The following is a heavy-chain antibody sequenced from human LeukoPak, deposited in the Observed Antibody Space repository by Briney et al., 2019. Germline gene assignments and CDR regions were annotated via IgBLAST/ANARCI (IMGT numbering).Heavy chain of an antibody. D-gene: IGHD5/OR15-5a*01. Sequence: GASVKVSCKASGYTFTAYYMHWVRQAPGQGLEWMGWINPNSGGTNYAQKFQGRVTMTRDTSISTAYMELTRLRSDDTAAYYCARIRVSTIPPDYWGQGTLVTVSS. CDR3: ARIRVSTIPPDY. CDR1: GYTFTAYY. J-gene: IGHJ4*02. V-gene: IGHV1-2*02. CDR2: INPNSGGT.